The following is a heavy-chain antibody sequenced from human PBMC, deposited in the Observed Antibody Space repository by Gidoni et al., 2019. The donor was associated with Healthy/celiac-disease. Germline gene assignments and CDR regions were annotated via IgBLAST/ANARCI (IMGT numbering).Heavy chain of an antibody. J-gene: IGHJ6*02. CDR3: AREGPLDFWSGYYRGWSYYYGMDV. Sequence: QVQLVQSGAEVKKPGASVKVSCQASGYTFTSYYMHWVRQAPGQGLEWMGIINPSGGSTSYAQKFQGRVTMTRDTSTSTVYMELSSLRSEDTAVYYCAREGPLDFWSGYYRGWSYYYGMDVWGQGTTVTVSS. CDR1: GYTFTSYY. V-gene: IGHV1-46*01. CDR2: INPSGGST. D-gene: IGHD3-3*01.